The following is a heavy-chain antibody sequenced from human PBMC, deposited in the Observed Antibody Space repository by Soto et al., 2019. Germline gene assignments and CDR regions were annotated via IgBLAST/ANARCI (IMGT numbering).Heavy chain of an antibody. Sequence: VASVKVSCKASGGTFSSYAISWVRQAPGQGLEWMGGIIPIFGTANYAQKFQGRVTITADESTSTACMELSSLRSEDTAVYYCAMKYCSSTSCVGPLWFDPWGQGTLVTVSS. D-gene: IGHD2-2*01. CDR1: GGTFSSYA. J-gene: IGHJ5*02. V-gene: IGHV1-69*13. CDR2: IIPIFGTA. CDR3: AMKYCSSTSCVGPLWFDP.